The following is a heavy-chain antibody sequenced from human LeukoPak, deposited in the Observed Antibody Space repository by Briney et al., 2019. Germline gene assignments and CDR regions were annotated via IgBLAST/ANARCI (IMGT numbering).Heavy chain of an antibody. J-gene: IGHJ3*02. CDR1: GFTVSNNY. Sequence: GGSLRLSCAASGFTVSNNYMSWVRQAPGKGLEWVSVLYSGGNTYYTDSVKGRFAISGDYSRNTVYLQMNSLRAEDTAVYYCARESGFGELFPYAFDIWGQGTVVTVSS. D-gene: IGHD3-10*01. CDR2: LYSGGNT. CDR3: ARESGFGELFPYAFDI. V-gene: IGHV3-53*01.